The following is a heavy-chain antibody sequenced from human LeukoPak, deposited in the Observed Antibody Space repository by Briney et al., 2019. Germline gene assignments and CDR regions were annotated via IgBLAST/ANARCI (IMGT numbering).Heavy chain of an antibody. Sequence: AASVKVSCKASGYTLTAYYVHWVPQAPGQGFEWMGLIDPSGGSTTYAQKFQGRSPTTPDTSTRTVNIGRSSLRSEDTAGLYCGGRDDYGQRPFDLGGERTSVTVSS. CDR2: IDPSGGST. V-gene: IGHV1-46*01. CDR1: GYTLTAYY. J-gene: IGHJ3*01. D-gene: IGHD4/OR15-4a*01. CDR3: GGRDDYGQRPFDL.